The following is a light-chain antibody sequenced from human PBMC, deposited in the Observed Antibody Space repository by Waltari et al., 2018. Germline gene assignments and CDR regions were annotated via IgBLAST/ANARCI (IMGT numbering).Light chain of an antibody. J-gene: IGLJ3*02. CDR2: DVS. CDR1: STDVGAYNY. CDR3: CSYTGSYPPWV. V-gene: IGLV2-11*01. Sequence: QSALTQPRSVSESPGQSVTISCTGTSTDVGAYNYVSWYQHHPGKAPKLIIYDVSKWPSGVPDRLSGSKSGNTASLTISGLQAEDEADYYCCSYTGSYPPWVFGGGTKLTVL.